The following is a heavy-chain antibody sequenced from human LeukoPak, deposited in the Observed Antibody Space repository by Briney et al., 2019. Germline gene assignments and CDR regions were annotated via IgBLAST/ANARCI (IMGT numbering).Heavy chain of an antibody. J-gene: IGHJ4*02. V-gene: IGHV3-20*04. CDR2: INWNGGST. Sequence: PGGTLRLSCAASGFTFSSYGMRWVRQVPGKGLEWVSGINWNGGSTGYADSVKGRFTISRDNAKNSLYLQMNSLRAEDTALYYCARDMGGWYRLLGFWGQGTLVTVSS. CDR1: GFTFSSYG. CDR3: ARDMGGWYRLLGF. D-gene: IGHD6-19*01.